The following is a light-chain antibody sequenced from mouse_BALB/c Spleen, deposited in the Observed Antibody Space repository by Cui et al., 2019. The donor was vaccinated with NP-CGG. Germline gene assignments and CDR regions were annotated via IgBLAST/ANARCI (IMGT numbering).Light chain of an antibody. CDR3: ALWYSNHWV. V-gene: IGLV1*01. CDR2: GTN. Sequence: QAVVTEESAITTSPGETVTINCSSRTGAVTTSNYANWVQEKSDHLFTGLIVGTNNRAPGVPSRFSGSLIGDKAALTITGAQTEDESIYFCALWYSNHWVFGGGTKLTVL. J-gene: IGLJ1*01. CDR1: TGAVTTSNY.